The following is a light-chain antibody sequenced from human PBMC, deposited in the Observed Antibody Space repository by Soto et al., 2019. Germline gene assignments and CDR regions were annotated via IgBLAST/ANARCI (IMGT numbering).Light chain of an antibody. Sequence: QCALTQPASVSGSPGQSITISCTGTSSDIGAYNFVSWYQQHPGKAPKLMLYDVNIRPSGVSNRFSGSKSGNTAPLTISGLQAEDEADYYCTSWTTSTTMIFGGGTKVTVL. CDR3: TSWTTSTTMI. J-gene: IGLJ2*01. CDR2: DVN. V-gene: IGLV2-14*03. CDR1: SSDIGAYNF.